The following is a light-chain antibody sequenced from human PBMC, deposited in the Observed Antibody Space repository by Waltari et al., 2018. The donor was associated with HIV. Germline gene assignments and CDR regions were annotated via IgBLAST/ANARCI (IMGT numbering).Light chain of an antibody. J-gene: IGKJ3*01. CDR1: QSLLHSHGPNY. CDR3: MQAPQTPPFT. V-gene: IGKV2-28*01. CDR2: LGS. Sequence: DIVLTQSPLSLSVTPGEPASISCRSSQSLLHSHGPNYLDWYLQKPGQSPQILIYLGSQRASCVPDRFSGSGSGTDFTLTISSVEAEDVVVYDCMQAPQTPPFTFGPGTKVDLK.